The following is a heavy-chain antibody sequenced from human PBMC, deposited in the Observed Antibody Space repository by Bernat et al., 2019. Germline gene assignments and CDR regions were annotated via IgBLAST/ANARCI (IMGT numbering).Heavy chain of an antibody. D-gene: IGHD6-19*01. J-gene: IGHJ3*01. CDR3: ARGPQWLVP. V-gene: IGHV6-1*01. CDR2: TYYRSKWYN. Sequence: QVQLQQSGPGLVKPSQTLSPTCAISGDSVSSNSAAWNWIRQSPSRGLEWLGRTYYRSKWYNDYAVSVKRRISINPDTSENQFSLQLNSVTPDGTAVYCCARGPQWLVPWGQGTMVTVSS. CDR1: GDSVSSNSAA.